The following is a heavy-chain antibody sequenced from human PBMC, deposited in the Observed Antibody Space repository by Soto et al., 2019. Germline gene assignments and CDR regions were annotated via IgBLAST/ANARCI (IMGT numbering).Heavy chain of an antibody. CDR1: GGSFSGYY. J-gene: IGHJ6*02. Sequence: QVQLQQWGAGLLKPSETLSLTCAVYGGSFSGYYWSWIRQPPGKGLEWIGEINHSGSTNYNPSLKSRVTISVNPSENRSSLKLTSATAAATAVYYCARVGAGGDYGGCTDVWGPGTTVTVSS. CDR3: ARVGAGGDYGGCTDV. D-gene: IGHD4-17*01. V-gene: IGHV4-34*01. CDR2: INHSGST.